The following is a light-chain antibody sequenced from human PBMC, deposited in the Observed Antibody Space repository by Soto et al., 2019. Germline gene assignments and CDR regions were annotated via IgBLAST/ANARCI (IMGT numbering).Light chain of an antibody. CDR2: DAS. V-gene: IGKV3-11*01. Sequence: EIVLTQSPATLSLSPGERATLSCRASQSISSYLAWYHQKPGHAPRLLIYDASNRATGIPARFSGSGSGTDFTLTISRLEPEDFAVYYCQQRSNWQLTFGQGTKVEIK. J-gene: IGKJ4*01. CDR3: QQRSNWQLT. CDR1: QSISSY.